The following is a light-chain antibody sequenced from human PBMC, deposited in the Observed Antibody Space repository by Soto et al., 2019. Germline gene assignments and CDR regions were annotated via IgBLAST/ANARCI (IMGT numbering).Light chain of an antibody. CDR2: GAS. CDR1: QSVGSNY. Sequence: EIVLTQSPGTLSLSPGERATLYCRASQSVGSNYLAWYQQKPGQAPRVLIYGASSRATGIPDRFSGRGSGADFTLTISRLEPEDFAVYYCQQYTTSPFTFGPGTKVDIK. CDR3: QQYTTSPFT. J-gene: IGKJ3*01. V-gene: IGKV3-20*01.